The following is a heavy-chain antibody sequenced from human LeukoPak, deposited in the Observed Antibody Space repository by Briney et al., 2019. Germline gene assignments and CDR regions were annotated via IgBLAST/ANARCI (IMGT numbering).Heavy chain of an antibody. D-gene: IGHD1-26*01. Sequence: GGSHRLSCAASGFTFSSYSMNWVRQAPGKGLEWVSSISSSSSYIYYADSVKGRFTISRDNAKNSLYLQMNSLRAEDTAVYYCAKRISSGSYYSAFDIWGQGTKVTVSS. CDR2: ISSSSSYI. CDR1: GFTFSSYS. CDR3: AKRISSGSYYSAFDI. J-gene: IGHJ3*02. V-gene: IGHV3-21*04.